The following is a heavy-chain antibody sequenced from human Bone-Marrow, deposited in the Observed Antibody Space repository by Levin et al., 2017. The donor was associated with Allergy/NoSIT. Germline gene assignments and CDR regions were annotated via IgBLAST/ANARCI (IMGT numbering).Heavy chain of an antibody. CDR3: ARGFENNYIGIDY. V-gene: IGHV1-2*02. D-gene: IGHD1-1*01. CDR2: INPNSGGT. Sequence: GASVKVSCKASGYTFTGYYMHWVRQAPGQGLEWMGWINPNSGGTNFAQQFQGRLTVTRDRSINTAYMELSRLTSDDTAVYYCARGFENNYIGIDYWGQGTLVTVSS. CDR1: GYTFTGYY. J-gene: IGHJ4*02.